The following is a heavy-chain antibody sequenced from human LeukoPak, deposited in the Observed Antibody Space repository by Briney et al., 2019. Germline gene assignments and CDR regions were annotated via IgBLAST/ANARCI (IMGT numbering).Heavy chain of an antibody. V-gene: IGHV4-61*02. CDR2: IYTSGST. CDR3: ARDNARYSGYDFYY. CDR1: GGSISSGSYY. J-gene: IGHJ4*02. Sequence: PSQTLSLTCTVSGGSISSGSYYWSWIRQPAGKGLEWIGRIYTSGSTNYNPSLKSRVTISVDTSKNQFSLKLSSVTAADTAVYYCARDNARYSGYDFYYRGQGTLVTVSS. D-gene: IGHD5-12*01.